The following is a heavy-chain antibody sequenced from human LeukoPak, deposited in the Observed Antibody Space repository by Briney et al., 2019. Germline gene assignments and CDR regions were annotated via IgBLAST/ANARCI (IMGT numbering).Heavy chain of an antibody. J-gene: IGHJ4*02. CDR1: GFTFSSYG. V-gene: IGHV3-30*02. Sequence: GGSLRLSCAASGFTFSSYGMHWVRQAPGKGLEWVAFIRYDGSNKYYADSVKGRFTISRDNSKNTLYLQMNSLRAEDTAMYYCAKQHYYDSSGYYPPGDWGQGTLVTVSS. CDR3: AKQHYYDSSGYYPPGD. CDR2: IRYDGSNK. D-gene: IGHD3-22*01.